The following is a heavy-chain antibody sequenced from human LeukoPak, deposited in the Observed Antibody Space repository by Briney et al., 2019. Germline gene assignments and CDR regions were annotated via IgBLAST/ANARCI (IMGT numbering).Heavy chain of an antibody. CDR1: GASINSNYYY. Sequence: SETLSLTCTVSGASINSNYYYCGWIRQPPGKGLEWIGSIAYSGSTFYTPSLKSRVTRSADTSKSQFSLKLTSVTAADTAVYYCARHADCLGDCYRNWGRRTLVTVSS. V-gene: IGHV4-39*01. D-gene: IGHD2-21*01. CDR2: IAYSGST. CDR3: ARHADCLGDCYRN. J-gene: IGHJ4*02.